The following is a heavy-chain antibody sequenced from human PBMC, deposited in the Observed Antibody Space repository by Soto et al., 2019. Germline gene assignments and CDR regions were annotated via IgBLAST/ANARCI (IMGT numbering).Heavy chain of an antibody. CDR1: GGSISSGGYS. CDR2: IYHSGST. Sequence: SETLSLTCAVSGGSISSGGYSWSWIRQPPGKGLEWIGYIYHSGSTYYNPSLKSRVTISVDRSKNQFSLKLSSVTAADTAVYYCARGPAYGSGSYALDYWGQGTLVTVSS. D-gene: IGHD3-10*01. CDR3: ARGPAYGSGSYALDY. J-gene: IGHJ4*02. V-gene: IGHV4-30-2*01.